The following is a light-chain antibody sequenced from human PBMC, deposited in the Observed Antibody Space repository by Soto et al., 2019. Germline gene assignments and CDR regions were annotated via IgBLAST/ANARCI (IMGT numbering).Light chain of an antibody. CDR3: QHFNFPQLT. Sequence: EIVLTQSPDTLSLSPGDRATLSCRASQRAFRQYLSWYQQRPGQPPRFLIYSVSLRADGVPDRFSGSGSATEFILTINSLEPEDFAVYYCQHFNFPQLTFGQGTKIEN. CDR2: SVS. CDR1: QRAFRQY. V-gene: IGKV3-20*01. J-gene: IGKJ1*01.